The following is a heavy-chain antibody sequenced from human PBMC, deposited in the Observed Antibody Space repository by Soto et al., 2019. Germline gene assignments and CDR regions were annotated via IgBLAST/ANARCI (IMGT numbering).Heavy chain of an antibody. D-gene: IGHD1-26*01. CDR2: ITPMFGTA. J-gene: IGHJ4*02. Sequence: QAQLVQSGAEVKKPGSSVKVSCKASGGTFSSYALNWVRQAPGQGLEWVGGITPMFGTAKNAQKFQGRVTITADEDTTTAAMELRSLRSEDKAVEFCARDTGGTSQNGYFDYWGQGSLVTVSS. V-gene: IGHV1-69*01. CDR1: GGTFSSYA. CDR3: ARDTGGTSQNGYFDY.